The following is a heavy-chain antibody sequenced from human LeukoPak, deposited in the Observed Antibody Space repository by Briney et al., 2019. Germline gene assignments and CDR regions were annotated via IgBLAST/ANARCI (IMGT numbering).Heavy chain of an antibody. CDR2: INHSGST. Sequence: SETLSLTCAVYGGSFSGYYWSWIRQPPGKGLEWIGEINHSGSTNYNPSLKSRVTISVDTSKNQFSLKLSSVTAADTAVYYCARRRPVPYGDYDPWGQGTLVTVSS. CDR1: GGSFSGYY. V-gene: IGHV4-34*01. CDR3: ARRRPVPYGDYDP. J-gene: IGHJ5*02. D-gene: IGHD4-17*01.